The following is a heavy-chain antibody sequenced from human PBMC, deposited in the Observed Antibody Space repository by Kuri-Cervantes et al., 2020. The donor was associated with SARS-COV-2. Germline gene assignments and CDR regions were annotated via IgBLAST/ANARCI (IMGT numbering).Heavy chain of an antibody. CDR2: ISSSGSTI. D-gene: IGHD2-2*01. J-gene: IGHJ4*02. Sequence: GGSLRLSCAASGFTFSSYSMNWVRQAPGKGLEWVSSISSSGSTIYYADSVKGRFTISRDNAKNSLYLQMNSLRAEDTAVYYCARYCSSTSCHRRPGVFDYWGQGTLVTVSS. CDR3: ARYCSSTSCHRRPGVFDY. CDR1: GFTFSSYS. V-gene: IGHV3-48*04.